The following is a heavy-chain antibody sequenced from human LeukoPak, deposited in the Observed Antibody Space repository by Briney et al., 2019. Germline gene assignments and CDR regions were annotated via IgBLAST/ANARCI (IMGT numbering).Heavy chain of an antibody. J-gene: IGHJ4*02. CDR3: ARAGQWLLEGSFDY. Sequence: ASVNVSCKASGYTFTGYYMHWVRQAPGQGLAWMGWINPNSGGTNYAQKFQGRVTMTRDTSISTAYMELSRLRSDDTAVYYCARAGQWLLEGSFDYWGQGTLVTVSS. CDR1: GYTFTGYY. V-gene: IGHV1-2*02. D-gene: IGHD6-19*01. CDR2: INPNSGGT.